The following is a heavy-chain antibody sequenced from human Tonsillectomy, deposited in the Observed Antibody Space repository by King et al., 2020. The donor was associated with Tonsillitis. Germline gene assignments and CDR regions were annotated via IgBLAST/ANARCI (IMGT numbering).Heavy chain of an antibody. Sequence: QLQESGPGLVKPSETLSLTCTVSGGSISSSSYYWGWIRQPPGKGLEWIGSIYYSGSTFYNPSLKSRVTISVDTSKNQFSLKLSSMTAADTAVYYCAKRPPYCSGGSCSSSIGWFDPWGQGTLVTVSS. D-gene: IGHD2-15*01. CDR1: GGSISSSSYY. CDR2: IYYSGST. V-gene: IGHV4-39*07. J-gene: IGHJ5*02. CDR3: AKRPPYCSGGSCSSSIGWFDP.